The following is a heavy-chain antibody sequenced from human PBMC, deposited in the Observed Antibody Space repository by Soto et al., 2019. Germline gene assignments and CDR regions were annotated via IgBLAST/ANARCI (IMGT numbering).Heavy chain of an antibody. CDR3: AKGQGYYYDASGYTFDY. V-gene: IGHV3-23*01. CDR2: ISGSAINT. D-gene: IGHD3-22*01. J-gene: IGHJ4*02. CDR1: GFTFSNYA. Sequence: LRLSCAASGFTFSNYAMSWFRQAPGKGLEWVSAISGSAINTYYADSVRGRFTISRDNSKNTLYLQMNHLRAEDTAVYSCAKGQGYYYDASGYTFDYWGQGTLVTVSS.